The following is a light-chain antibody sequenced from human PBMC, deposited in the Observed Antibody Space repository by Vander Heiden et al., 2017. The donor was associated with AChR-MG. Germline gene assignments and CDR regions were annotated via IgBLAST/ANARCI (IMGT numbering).Light chain of an antibody. CDR2: RSN. CDR3: AAWDDSLSAVV. J-gene: IGLJ2*01. V-gene: IGLV1-47*01. CDR1: RSNIGSNY. Sequence: QSVLTQPPSASGTPGQRVTISCSGSRSNIGSNYVYWYQQLPGTAPKVFIYRSNQRPSGVPYRFSGSKSGTSASLAISGPRSEDEAHYYCAAWDDSLSAVVFGGGTTLTVL.